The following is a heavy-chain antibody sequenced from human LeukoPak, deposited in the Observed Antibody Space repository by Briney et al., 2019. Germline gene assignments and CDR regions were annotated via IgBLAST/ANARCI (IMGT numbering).Heavy chain of an antibody. D-gene: IGHD1-26*01. V-gene: IGHV4-38-2*01. CDR1: GYSISSGYY. Sequence: SETLSLTCAVSGYSISSGYYSGWIRQPPGKGLEWMGSIYNSGTTHYNPSLKSRVTISVDTSKNQFSLKLTSVTAAETAIYYCARVLGGSSPFDYWGQGTLVTVSS. J-gene: IGHJ4*02. CDR2: IYNSGTT. CDR3: ARVLGGSSPFDY.